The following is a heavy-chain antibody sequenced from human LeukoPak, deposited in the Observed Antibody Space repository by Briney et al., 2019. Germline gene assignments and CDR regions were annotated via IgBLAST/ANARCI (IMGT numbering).Heavy chain of an antibody. CDR2: INPSGGST. D-gene: IGHD3-3*01. CDR1: GYTFTSYY. CDR3: ARDGRDSSYYDFWSGYFSNNWFDP. V-gene: IGHV1-46*01. J-gene: IGHJ5*02. Sequence: GASVKVSCKASGYTFTSYYMHWVRQAPGQGLEWMGIINPSGGSTSYAQKFQGRVTMTRDTSTSTVYMELSSLRSEDTAVYYCARDGRDSSYYDFWSGYFSNNWFDPWGQGTLVTVSS.